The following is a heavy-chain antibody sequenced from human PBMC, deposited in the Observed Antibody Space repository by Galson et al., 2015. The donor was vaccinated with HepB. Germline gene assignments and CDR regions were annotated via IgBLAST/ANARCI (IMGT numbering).Heavy chain of an antibody. CDR2: IWYDGSNK. J-gene: IGHJ6*02. V-gene: IGHV3-33*08. D-gene: IGHD5-18*01. CDR1: GFTFSSYG. CDR3: ARARGYSYGYGMDV. Sequence: SQRLSCAASGFTFSSYGMHWVRQAPGKGLEWVAVIWYDGSNKYYADSVKGRFTISRDNSKNTLYLQMNGLRAEDTAVYYCARARGYSYGYGMDVWGQGTTVTVSS.